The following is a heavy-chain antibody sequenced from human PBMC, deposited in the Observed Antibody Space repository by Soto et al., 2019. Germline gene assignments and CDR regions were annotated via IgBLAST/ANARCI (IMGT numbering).Heavy chain of an antibody. V-gene: IGHV3-23*01. J-gene: IGHJ6*02. CDR2: ISGSGGST. CDR3: AKGTTVTPYYYYGMDV. CDR1: GFTFSSYA. D-gene: IGHD4-17*01. Sequence: GGSLRLSCAASGFTFSSYAMSWVRQAPGKGLEWVSAISGSGGSTYYADSVKGRFTISRDNSKNTLYLQMNSLRAEDTAVYYCAKGTTVTPYYYYGMDVWGQGTTVTVSS.